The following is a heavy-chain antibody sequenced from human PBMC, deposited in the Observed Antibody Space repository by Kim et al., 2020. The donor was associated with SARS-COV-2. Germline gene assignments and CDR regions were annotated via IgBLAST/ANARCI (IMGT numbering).Heavy chain of an antibody. CDR2: IIPILGIA. CDR1: GGTFSSYA. Sequence: SVKVSCKASGGTFSSYAISWVRQAPGQGLEWMGRIIPILGIANYAQKFQGRVTITADKSTSTAYMELSSLRSEDTAVYYCASVADGSGSYAARLYMDVWGQGTTVTVSS. J-gene: IGHJ6*02. V-gene: IGHV1-69*04. CDR3: ASVADGSGSYAARLYMDV. D-gene: IGHD3-10*01.